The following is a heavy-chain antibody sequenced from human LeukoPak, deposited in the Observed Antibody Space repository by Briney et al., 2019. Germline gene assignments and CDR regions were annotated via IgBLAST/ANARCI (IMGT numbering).Heavy chain of an antibody. CDR1: GFTFSSHW. CDR3: ARGGAYGAYFDY. Sequence: GGSLRLSCAASGFTFSSHWMHWVRQAPGKGLVWVSGIRGDGSSTSYADSVKGRFSISRDNAKNTLYLQMNSLRTEDTAVYFCARGGAYGAYFDYWGQGTLVTVSS. J-gene: IGHJ4*02. V-gene: IGHV3-74*01. D-gene: IGHD4-17*01. CDR2: IRGDGSST.